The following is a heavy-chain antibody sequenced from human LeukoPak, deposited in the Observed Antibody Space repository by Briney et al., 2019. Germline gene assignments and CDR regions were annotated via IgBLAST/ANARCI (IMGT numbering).Heavy chain of an antibody. CDR2: INPNSGDT. D-gene: IGHD2-21*02. J-gene: IGHJ4*02. Sequence: ASVKVSCKASGYTFTGYYVHWVRQAPGQGLEWMGRINPNSGDTNYTQKFQGRVTMTRDTSISTAYMELSRLRSDDTAVYYCARDYCGGDCFPDYWGQGTLVTVSS. CDR1: GYTFTGYY. CDR3: ARDYCGGDCFPDY. V-gene: IGHV1-2*06.